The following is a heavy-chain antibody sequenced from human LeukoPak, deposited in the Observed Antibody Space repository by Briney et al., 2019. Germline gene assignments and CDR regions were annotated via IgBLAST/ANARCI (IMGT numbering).Heavy chain of an antibody. CDR1: GYSFTSYW. CDR3: ARGYGSGASCYRRGCYFDY. D-gene: IGHD2-2*02. CDR2: IYPGDSDT. J-gene: IGHJ4*02. Sequence: GESLKISCKGSGYSFTSYWIGWVRQMPGKGLEWMGIIYPGDSDTRYCPSFQGQVTISADKSISTAYLQWSSLKASDTAMYYCARGYGSGASCYRRGCYFDYWGQGTLVTVSS. V-gene: IGHV5-51*01.